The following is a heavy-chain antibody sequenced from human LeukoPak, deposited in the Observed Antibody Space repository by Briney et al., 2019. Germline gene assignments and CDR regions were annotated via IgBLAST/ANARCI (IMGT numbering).Heavy chain of an antibody. J-gene: IGHJ4*02. CDR1: GGSISSSSHH. Sequence: PSETLSLTCTVSGGSISSSSHHWGWIRQPPGKGLEWIGSIYYSGNTYYNPSLKSRITISVDASKNQFSLKVNSVTAADTAVYFCARLIEGAPADHWGQGTLVTVSS. D-gene: IGHD1-26*01. CDR3: ARLIEGAPADH. V-gene: IGHV4-39*01. CDR2: IYYSGNT.